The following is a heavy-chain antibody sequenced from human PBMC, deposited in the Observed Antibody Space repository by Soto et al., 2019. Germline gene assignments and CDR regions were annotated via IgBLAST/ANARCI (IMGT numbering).Heavy chain of an antibody. J-gene: IGHJ4*02. Sequence: PGGSLRLSFAAPGITFISHALSWVRPAPGRGLEWVSAISGSGGSTYYADSVKGRFTISRDNPKNTLYLQMNSLRAEDTAVYYCAGRIVGATKTPPAFDYWGQGTLVTVSS. V-gene: IGHV3-23*01. D-gene: IGHD1-26*01. CDR1: GITFISHA. CDR3: AGRIVGATKTPPAFDY. CDR2: ISGSGGST.